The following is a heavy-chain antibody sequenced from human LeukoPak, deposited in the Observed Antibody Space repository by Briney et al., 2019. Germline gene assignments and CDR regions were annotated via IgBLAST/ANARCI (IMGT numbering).Heavy chain of an antibody. CDR1: GFTFSSYA. V-gene: IGHV3-64*01. D-gene: IGHD2-2*01. Sequence: GGSLRLSCAASGFTFSSYAMHWVRQAPGKGLEYVSAISSNGGSTYYANSVKGRFTISRDNSKNTLYFQMGSLRAEDMAVYYCARGYCSSTSCGVNYWGQGTLVTVSS. CDR2: ISSNGGST. J-gene: IGHJ4*02. CDR3: ARGYCSSTSCGVNY.